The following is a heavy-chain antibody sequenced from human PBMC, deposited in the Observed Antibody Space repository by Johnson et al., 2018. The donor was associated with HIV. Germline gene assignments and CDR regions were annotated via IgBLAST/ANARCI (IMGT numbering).Heavy chain of an antibody. J-gene: IGHJ3*02. Sequence: QMLLVESGGGWVQPGGSLRLSCAASGFIFSDSYMSWIRQAPGKGLEWLSYITASGSPIYYADSVKGRFTISRDNSKKTLYLQMNSLRAEDTAVYYCARDQFADCSGGSCYSVPLAFDIWGQGTMVTVSS. CDR2: ITASGSPI. CDR1: GFIFSDSY. V-gene: IGHV3-11*04. D-gene: IGHD2-15*01. CDR3: ARDQFADCSGGSCYSVPLAFDI.